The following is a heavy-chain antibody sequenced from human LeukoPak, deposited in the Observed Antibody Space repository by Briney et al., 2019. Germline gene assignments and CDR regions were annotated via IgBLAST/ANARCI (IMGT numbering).Heavy chain of an antibody. Sequence: SETLSLTCSVSGDSMGTNNYHWGWIRQPPGKGLEWIGSISYRGTTYYNPSLKSRVTISVDTSENLFSLKVNYVTAADTAVYYCARRAAVGKNWFDPWGQGTLVTVSS. CDR3: ARRAAVGKNWFDP. CDR2: ISYRGTT. J-gene: IGHJ5*02. CDR1: GDSMGTNNYH. V-gene: IGHV4-39*01. D-gene: IGHD6-13*01.